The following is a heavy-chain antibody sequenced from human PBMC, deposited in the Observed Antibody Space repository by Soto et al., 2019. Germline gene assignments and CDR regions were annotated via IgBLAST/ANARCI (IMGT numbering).Heavy chain of an antibody. CDR1: GFMFSSYW. CDR3: ATDILDF. V-gene: IGHV3-7*05. D-gene: IGHD3-9*01. CDR2: INQNGSER. Sequence: EVELVESGGGLVQPGGSLRLSCAATGFMFSSYWMTWVRQAPGQGLEWVANINQNGSERYYVDSVKGRFTISRDNAKNSVFLQMENLRVEDTAMYYCATDILDFWGQGTLVSVSS. J-gene: IGHJ4*02.